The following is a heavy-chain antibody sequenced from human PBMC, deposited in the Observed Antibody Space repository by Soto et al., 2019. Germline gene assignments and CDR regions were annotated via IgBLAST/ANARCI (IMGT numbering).Heavy chain of an antibody. CDR2: IKQDGSEK. Sequence: GGSLRLSCAASGFTFSSCWMSWVRQAPGKGLEWVANIKQDGSEKYYVDSVKGRFTISRDNAKNSLYLQMNSLRAEDTAVYYCARDRVLRFLEWLPYYGMVVWGQRATVT. D-gene: IGHD3-3*01. CDR3: ARDRVLRFLEWLPYYGMVV. J-gene: IGHJ6*02. CDR1: GFTFSSCW. V-gene: IGHV3-7*01.